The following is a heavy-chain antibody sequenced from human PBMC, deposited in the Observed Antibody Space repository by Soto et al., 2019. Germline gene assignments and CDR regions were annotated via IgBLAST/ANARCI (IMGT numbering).Heavy chain of an antibody. CDR3: ARDQGGDLDY. J-gene: IGHJ4*02. D-gene: IGHD2-21*01. V-gene: IGHV4-31*03. CDR1: GASIGRGGYY. Sequence: QVQLQESGPGLMKPSQTLSLTCTVSGASIGRGGYYWTWIRQHPGKALEWMGHIHFSGETNCNPSLMGRLTMSIDTSTNQFSLNLAAVTAADTAMYYCARDQGGDLDYWGQGTLVTVSS. CDR2: IHFSGET.